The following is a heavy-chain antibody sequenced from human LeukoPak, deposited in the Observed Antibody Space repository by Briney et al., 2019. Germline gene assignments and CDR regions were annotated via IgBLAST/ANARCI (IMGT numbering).Heavy chain of an antibody. V-gene: IGHV4-34*01. CDR3: ARGRMLRLHSPTKNYYMDV. J-gene: IGHJ6*03. Sequence: PSETLSLTCAVYGGSFSGYYWSWIRQPPGKGLEWIGEINHSGSTNYNPSLKSRVTISVDTSKNQFSLKLSSVTAADTAVYYCARGRMLRLHSPTKNYYMDVWGKGTTVTVSS. D-gene: IGHD2-8*01. CDR2: INHSGST. CDR1: GGSFSGYY.